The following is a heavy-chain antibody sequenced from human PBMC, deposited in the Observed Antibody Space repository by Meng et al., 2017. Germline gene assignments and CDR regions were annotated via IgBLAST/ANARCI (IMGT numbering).Heavy chain of an antibody. CDR1: GGSISSSNW. D-gene: IGHD2-15*01. Sequence: QVQLQQWGAGLLKPSGTLSLTCAVSGGSISSSNWWSWVRQPPGKGLEWIGEIYHSGSTNYNPSLKSRVTISVDKSKNQFSLKLSSVTAADTAVYYCARWSIYCSGGSCYSFDYWGQGTLVTVSS. CDR2: IYHSGST. V-gene: IGHV4-4*02. J-gene: IGHJ4*02. CDR3: ARWSIYCSGGSCYSFDY.